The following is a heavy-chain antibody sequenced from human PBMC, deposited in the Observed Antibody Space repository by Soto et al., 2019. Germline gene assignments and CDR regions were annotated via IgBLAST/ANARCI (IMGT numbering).Heavy chain of an antibody. CDR3: GRVRVDKAEGWFDP. J-gene: IGHJ5*02. Sequence: EVQLVQSGAEVKKPGESLRISCKGSGYSFTTYWITWVRQVPGKGLEWMGRIDPSDSYANYSPSFQGHVTMSADKSISTAYLRWSSLKASDTAMYYCGRVRVDKAEGWFDPWGQGTLVTVSS. CDR1: GYSFTTYW. CDR2: IDPSDSYA. V-gene: IGHV5-10-1*03. D-gene: IGHD5-12*01.